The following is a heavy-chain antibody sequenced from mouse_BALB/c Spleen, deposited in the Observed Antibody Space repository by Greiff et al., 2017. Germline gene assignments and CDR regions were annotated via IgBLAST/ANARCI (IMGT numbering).Heavy chain of an antibody. J-gene: IGHJ4*01. D-gene: IGHD1-1*01. CDR3: ARIYYYGSPYAMDY. Sequence: VQLQQSGAELVRPGALVKLSCKASGFNIKDYYMHWVKQRPEQGLEWIGWIDPENGNTIYDPKFQGKASITADTSSNTAYLQLSSRTSEDTAGYYCARIYYYGSPYAMDYWGKGTSVTVPS. CDR2: IDPENGNT. V-gene: IGHV14-1*02. CDR1: GFNIKDYY.